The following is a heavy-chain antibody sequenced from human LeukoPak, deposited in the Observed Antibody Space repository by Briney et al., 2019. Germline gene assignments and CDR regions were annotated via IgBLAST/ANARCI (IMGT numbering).Heavy chain of an antibody. CDR1: GFTFSTYW. Sequence: EPGGSLRLSCAASGFTFSTYWFHWVRQAPGKWLIWASRINEDGSTINYADSVRGRFAISRDNAKNTLYLEMNSLRAEDAAVYYCARDLSGRDDYWGQGTLVTVSS. CDR2: INEDGSTI. D-gene: IGHD7-27*01. CDR3: ARDLSGRDDY. V-gene: IGHV3-74*01. J-gene: IGHJ4*02.